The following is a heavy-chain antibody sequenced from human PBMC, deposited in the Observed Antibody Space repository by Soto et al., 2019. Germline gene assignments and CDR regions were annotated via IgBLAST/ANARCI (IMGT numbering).Heavy chain of an antibody. V-gene: IGHV3-23*01. CDR1: GFTFSSYA. D-gene: IGHD1-26*01. J-gene: IGHJ3*02. CDR3: AKVGTGAFDI. CDR2: ISGNGVST. Sequence: EVQLLESGGGLVQSGGSLRLSCAASGFTFSSYAMSWVRQAPGTGLEWVSVISGNGVSTYYADSVKGRCTISRDKSKKTLYLQMNSLRAEDTAIYYCAKVGTGAFDIWGQGTMVTVSS.